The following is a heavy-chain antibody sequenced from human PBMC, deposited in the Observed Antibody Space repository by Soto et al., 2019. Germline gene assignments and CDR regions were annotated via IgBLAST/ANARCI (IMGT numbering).Heavy chain of an antibody. Sequence: GGSLRLSCAASGFTFSSYAMSWVRQAPGKGLEWVSAISGSGGSTYYADSVKGRFTISRDNSKNTLYLQMNSLRAEDTAVYYCAPKLYSLSGAAAGPVYFDYWGQGTLVTVSS. CDR1: GFTFSSYA. J-gene: IGHJ4*02. V-gene: IGHV3-23*01. CDR2: ISGSGGST. CDR3: APKLYSLSGAAAGPVYFDY. D-gene: IGHD6-13*01.